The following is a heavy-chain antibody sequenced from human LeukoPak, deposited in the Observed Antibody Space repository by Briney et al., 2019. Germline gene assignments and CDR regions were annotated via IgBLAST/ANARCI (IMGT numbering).Heavy chain of an antibody. CDR1: GYTFTSYG. CDR3: ARDRGNDVDTAMANWFDP. Sequence: ASVKVSCKASGYTFTSYGISWVRQAPGQGLEWMGWISAYNGNTNYAQKLQGRVTMTTDTSTSTAYMELRSLRSDDTAVYYCARDRGNDVDTAMANWFDPWGQGTLVTVSS. CDR2: ISAYNGNT. V-gene: IGHV1-18*01. D-gene: IGHD5-18*01. J-gene: IGHJ5*02.